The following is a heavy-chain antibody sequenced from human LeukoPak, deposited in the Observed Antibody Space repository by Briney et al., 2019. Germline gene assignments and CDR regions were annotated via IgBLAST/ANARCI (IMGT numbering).Heavy chain of an antibody. CDR1: GFTFSTYA. D-gene: IGHD6-13*01. CDR2: ISYDGSNK. CDR3: ARAEAAGTPDY. V-gene: IGHV3-30-3*01. Sequence: GRTLRLSCAASGFTFSTYAMHCVRQAPGKGLEWVTIISYDGSNKYYADSVKGRFTISRDNSKNTLYLQMTSLRAEDTAVYYCARAEAAGTPDYWGQGTLVTVSS. J-gene: IGHJ4*02.